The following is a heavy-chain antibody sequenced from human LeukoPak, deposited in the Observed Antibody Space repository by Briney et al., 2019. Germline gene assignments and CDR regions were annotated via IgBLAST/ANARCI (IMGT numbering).Heavy chain of an antibody. CDR1: GFTFSSYA. V-gene: IGHV3-30*04. D-gene: IGHD4-17*01. J-gene: IGHJ3*02. Sequence: GGSLRLSCAASGFTFSSYAMHWVRQAPGKGLEWVAVISDDGSEKYYADSVKGRFTISRDNSKNTLYLQTNSLRAEDTAIYYCAKDPNGDYIGTFDIWGQGTMVIVS. CDR3: AKDPNGDYIGTFDI. CDR2: ISDDGSEK.